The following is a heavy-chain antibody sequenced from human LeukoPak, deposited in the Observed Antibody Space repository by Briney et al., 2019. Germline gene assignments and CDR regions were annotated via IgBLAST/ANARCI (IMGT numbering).Heavy chain of an antibody. CDR2: ISSSGSTI. V-gene: IGHV3-48*03. J-gene: IGHJ3*01. CDR3: ARQAVARPFDL. CDR1: GFTFSSYE. Sequence: GGSLRLSCAASGFTFSSYEMNWVRQAPGKGLEWVSYISSSGSTIYYADSVKGRFTISRDNAKNSLYLQMNSLRAGDTAVYYCARQAVARPFDLWGQGTMVAVSS.